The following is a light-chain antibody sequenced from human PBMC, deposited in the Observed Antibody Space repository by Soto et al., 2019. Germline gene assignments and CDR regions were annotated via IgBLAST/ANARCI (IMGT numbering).Light chain of an antibody. CDR1: QSVSSSY. Sequence: EIVLTQSPGTLSLSPGEIATLSCRASQSVSSSYLAWYQQKPGQAPRLLIYGASSRATGIPDRFSGSGSGTDFTLTISRLEPEDFAVYYWQQYGSSPPYTFGQGTKLEIK. CDR3: QQYGSSPPYT. CDR2: GAS. V-gene: IGKV3-20*01. J-gene: IGKJ2*01.